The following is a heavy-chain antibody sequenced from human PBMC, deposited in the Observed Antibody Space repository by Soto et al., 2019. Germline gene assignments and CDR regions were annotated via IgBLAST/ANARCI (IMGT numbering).Heavy chain of an antibody. V-gene: IGHV4-59*01. CDR1: GDSINNYY. J-gene: IGHJ6*02. CDR3: ARGTKYYYQGMDV. Sequence: SETLSLTCTVSGDSINNYYCTWIRQPPGKGLEWIGYIYDSGSTSYNPSLKSRLTISVDTSKNQFSLKVKSVTAADTAVYYCARGTKYYYQGMDVWGQGTTVTLCS. CDR2: IYDSGST.